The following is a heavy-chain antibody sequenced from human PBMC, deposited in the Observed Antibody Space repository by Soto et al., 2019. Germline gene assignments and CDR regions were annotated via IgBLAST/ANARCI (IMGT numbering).Heavy chain of an antibody. Sequence: QVQLQESGPGLVKPSGTLSLTCAVSGGSISSGNWWSWVRQPPGKGLEWIGEIFHSGSTNYNPSLKSRVTISVDKPKNHFSLKMRSVTAADTAVYYCARNDFWSAYNSNWFDPWGQGTLVTVSS. CDR3: ARNDFWSAYNSNWFDP. CDR1: GGSISSGNW. CDR2: IFHSGST. V-gene: IGHV4-4*02. J-gene: IGHJ5*02. D-gene: IGHD3-3*01.